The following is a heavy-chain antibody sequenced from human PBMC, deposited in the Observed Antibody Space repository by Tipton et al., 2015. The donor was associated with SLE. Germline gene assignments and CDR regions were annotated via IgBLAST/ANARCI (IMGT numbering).Heavy chain of an antibody. Sequence: TLSLTCTVSGGSISSSSYYWGWIRQPPGKGLEWIGSIYYSGSTYYNPSLKSRLTISVDTSKNQFSLKLSSVTAADTAVYYCARHRRGGSGWYLDYWGQGTLVTVSS. CDR3: ARHRRGGSGWYLDY. V-gene: IGHV4-39*01. J-gene: IGHJ4*02. CDR2: IYYSGST. CDR1: GGSISSSSYY. D-gene: IGHD6-19*01.